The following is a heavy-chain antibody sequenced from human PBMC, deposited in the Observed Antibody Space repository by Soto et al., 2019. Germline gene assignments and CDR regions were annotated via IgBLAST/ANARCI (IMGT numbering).Heavy chain of an antibody. CDR1: GFTFSSYA. V-gene: IGHV3-23*01. CDR3: ARDFRYYDFWSGSRSYYYYMDV. D-gene: IGHD3-3*01. J-gene: IGHJ6*03. CDR2: ISGSGGST. Sequence: VGSLRLSCAASGFTFSSYAMSWVRQAPGKGLEWVSAISGSGGSTYYADSVKGRFTISRDNSKNTLYLQMNSLRAEDTAVYYCARDFRYYDFWSGSRSYYYYMDVWGKGTTVTVSS.